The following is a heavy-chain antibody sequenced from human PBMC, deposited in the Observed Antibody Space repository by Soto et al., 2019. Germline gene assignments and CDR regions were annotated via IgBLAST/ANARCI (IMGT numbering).Heavy chain of an antibody. J-gene: IGHJ3*02. D-gene: IGHD3-22*01. CDR2: IYYSGST. Sequence: SETLSLTCTVSGGSISSSSYYWGWIRQPPGKGLEWIGSIYYSGSTYYNPSLKSRVTISVDTSKNQFSLKLSSVTAADTAVYNCARQWLFAFDIWGQGTMVTVSS. CDR1: GGSISSSSYY. CDR3: ARQWLFAFDI. V-gene: IGHV4-39*01.